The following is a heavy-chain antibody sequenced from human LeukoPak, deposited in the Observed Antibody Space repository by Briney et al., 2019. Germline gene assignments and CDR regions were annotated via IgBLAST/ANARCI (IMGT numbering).Heavy chain of an antibody. CDR2: IKSKTDGGTT. Sequence: GGSLRLSCAASGFTFTNAWMSWVRQAPGKGLEWMGRIKSKTDGGTTDYAAPVKGRFTISRDDSENTLYLRMNSLKTEDTAVYFCTTETNWYFDLWGRGTLVTVSS. D-gene: IGHD1-1*01. CDR3: TTETNWYFDL. CDR1: GFTFTNAW. V-gene: IGHV3-15*01. J-gene: IGHJ2*01.